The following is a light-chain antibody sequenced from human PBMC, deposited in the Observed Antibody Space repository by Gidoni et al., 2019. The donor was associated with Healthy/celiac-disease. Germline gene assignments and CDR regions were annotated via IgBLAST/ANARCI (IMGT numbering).Light chain of an antibody. CDR1: QSVLYSSNNKNY. CDR3: QQYYSTPYT. CDR2: WAS. V-gene: IGKV4-1*01. J-gene: IGKJ2*01. Sequence: DIVMTQSPDSLAVSLGERATINCKSRQSVLYSSNNKNYLAWYHQKPGQPPKLLIYWASTRESGVPDRFSGSGSGTDFTLTISSLQAEDVAVYYCQQYYSTPYTFGQGTKLEIK.